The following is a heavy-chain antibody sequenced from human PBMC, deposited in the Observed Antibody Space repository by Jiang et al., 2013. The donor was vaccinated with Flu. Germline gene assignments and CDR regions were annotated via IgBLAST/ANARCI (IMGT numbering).Heavy chain of an antibody. Sequence: GRIIPILGIANYAQKFQGRVTITADKSTSTAYMELSSPRSEDTAVYYCARDLEDYYDSSWDYWGQGTLVTVSS. CDR3: ARDLEDYYDSSWDY. CDR2: IIPILGIA. J-gene: IGHJ4*02. V-gene: IGHV1-69*04. D-gene: IGHD3-22*01.